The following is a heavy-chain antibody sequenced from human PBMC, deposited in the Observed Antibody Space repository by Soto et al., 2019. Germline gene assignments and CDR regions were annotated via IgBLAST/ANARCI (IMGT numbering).Heavy chain of an antibody. Sequence: GGSLRLSYAASGFTFSSYSMNWVRQAPGKGLEWVSRINSSSSNTSYADSVKGRFTISRDNAKNTLYLQMNSLRAEDTAVYYCAKDREWESYILGAFDIWGQGTMVTVSS. CDR3: AKDREWESYILGAFDI. CDR1: GFTFSSYS. J-gene: IGHJ3*02. D-gene: IGHD1-26*01. CDR2: INSSSSNT. V-gene: IGHV3-21*01.